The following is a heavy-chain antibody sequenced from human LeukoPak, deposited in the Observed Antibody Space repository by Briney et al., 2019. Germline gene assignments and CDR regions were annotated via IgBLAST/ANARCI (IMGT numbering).Heavy chain of an antibody. D-gene: IGHD2-21*01. Sequence: KAGGSLRLSCAASGFTFSDYYMTWIRQAPGEGPEWVSYISSSGSTTNYADSVWGRFTISRDNAKNSVFLQMNGLRPEDTAVYYCARQQLWLDYWGQGALVSVSS. J-gene: IGHJ4*02. CDR2: ISSSGSTT. CDR1: GFTFSDYY. V-gene: IGHV3-11*01. CDR3: ARQQLWLDY.